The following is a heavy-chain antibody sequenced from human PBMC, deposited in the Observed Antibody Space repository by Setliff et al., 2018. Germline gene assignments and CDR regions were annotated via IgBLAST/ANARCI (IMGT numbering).Heavy chain of an antibody. CDR2: IYRSGST. CDR1: GYSISSGYY. D-gene: IGHD3-22*01. CDR3: ARQLCSSGYCYATTFDY. Sequence: SETLSLTCAVSGYSISSGYYWGWIRQAPGKGLEWIASIYRSGSTYYNPSLKSQVTISVDTSKNQFPLKLSSVTASDTAVYYCARQLCSSGYCYATTFDYWGQGTLVTVSS. J-gene: IGHJ4*02. V-gene: IGHV4-38-2*01.